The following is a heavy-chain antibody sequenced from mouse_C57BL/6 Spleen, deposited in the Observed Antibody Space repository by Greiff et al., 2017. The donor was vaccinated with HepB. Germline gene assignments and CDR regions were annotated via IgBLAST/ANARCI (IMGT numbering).Heavy chain of an antibody. J-gene: IGHJ4*01. D-gene: IGHD2-4*01. CDR3: AREGYDYDGSMDY. V-gene: IGHV1-18*01. CDR1: GYTFTDYN. CDR2: INPNNGGT. Sequence: VQLKESGPELVKPGASVKIPCKASGYTFTDYNMDWVKQSHGKSLEWIGDINPNNGGTIYNQKFKGKATLTVDKSSSTAYMELRSLTSEDTAVYYCAREGYDYDGSMDYWGQGTSVTVSS.